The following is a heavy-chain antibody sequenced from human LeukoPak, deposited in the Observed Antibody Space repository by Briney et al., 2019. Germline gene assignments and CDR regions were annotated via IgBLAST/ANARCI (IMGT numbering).Heavy chain of an antibody. V-gene: IGHV1-69*04. J-gene: IGHJ4*02. D-gene: IGHD4-17*01. CDR2: IIPILGIA. CDR1: GGTFSSYA. CDR3: ARLQGGDYYFDY. Sequence: SVKVSCKASGGTFSSYAISWVRQAPGQGLEWMGRIIPILGIANYAQKFQGRVTITADKSTSTAYMELSSLRSEDTAVYYCARLQGGDYYFDYWGQGTLVTVSS.